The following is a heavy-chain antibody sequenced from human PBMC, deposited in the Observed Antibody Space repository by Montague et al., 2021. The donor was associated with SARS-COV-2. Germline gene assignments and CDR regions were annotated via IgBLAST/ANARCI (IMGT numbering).Heavy chain of an antibody. CDR2: INHSEST. D-gene: IGHD3-10*01. CDR3: ARGRRILLWFGELLSGGDYYGMDV. Sequence: SETLSLTCAVSGGSFSGYYWCWIRQRPGKGKEWMGEINHSESTNYNPTLTSRVTISVDTSTNQFSLKLSSVTAADTAVYDCARGRRILLWFGELLSGGDYYGMDVWGQGTTVTVSS. CDR1: GGSFSGYY. V-gene: IGHV4-34*01. J-gene: IGHJ6*02.